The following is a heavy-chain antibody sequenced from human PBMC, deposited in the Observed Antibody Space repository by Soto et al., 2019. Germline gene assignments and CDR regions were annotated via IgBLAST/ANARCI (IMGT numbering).Heavy chain of an antibody. D-gene: IGHD5-18*01. Sequence: SQTLSLTCTVSGGSISSNIYYWGWIRQPPGEGLEWIGYIPYSGSTYYGPSLKSRVAISLDTSKNQFSLSLSSVTAADTAVYYCARGRGYSYGLDPWGQGTLLTVSS. CDR1: GGSISSNIYY. V-gene: IGHV4-30-4*08. J-gene: IGHJ5*02. CDR2: IPYSGST. CDR3: ARGRGYSYGLDP.